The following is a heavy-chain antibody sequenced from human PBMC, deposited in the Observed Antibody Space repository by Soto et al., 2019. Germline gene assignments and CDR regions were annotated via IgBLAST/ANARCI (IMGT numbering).Heavy chain of an antibody. V-gene: IGHV4-30-4*01. CDR2: IYYSGST. CDR3: ASYNWNYYFDY. CDR1: GGSIRSGDYY. J-gene: IGHJ4*02. D-gene: IGHD1-7*01. Sequence: SLTCTVSGGSIRSGDYYWSWIRQPPGKGLEWIGYIYYSGSTYYNPSLKSRVTISVDTSKNQFSLKLSSVTAADTAVYYCASYNWNYYFDYWGQGTLVTVSS.